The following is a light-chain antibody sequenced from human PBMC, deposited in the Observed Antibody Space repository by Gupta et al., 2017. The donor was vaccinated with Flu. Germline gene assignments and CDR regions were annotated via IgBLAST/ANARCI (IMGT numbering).Light chain of an antibody. Sequence: QSPLPQPASVSGSPGPSITISCTGTSSDIGIYNLVSWYQQHPGKAPKLMIYEVSQRPSGVSNRFSGSKSGNTASLTVSGLQAEDEADYYCCSYVGTSIWVFGGGTKLTVL. CDR1: SSDIGIYNL. J-gene: IGLJ3*02. V-gene: IGLV2-23*02. CDR2: EVS. CDR3: CSYVGTSIWV.